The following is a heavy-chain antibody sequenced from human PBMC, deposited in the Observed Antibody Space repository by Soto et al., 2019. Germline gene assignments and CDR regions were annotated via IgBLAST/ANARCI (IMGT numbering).Heavy chain of an antibody. Sequence: SLRLSCAASGFTFSSYSMNWVRQAPGKGLEWVSSISSSSSYIYYADSVKGRFTISRDNAKNSLYLQMNSLRAEDTAVYYCARIRQWPNWFDPWGQGTLVTVSS. CDR2: ISSSSSYI. D-gene: IGHD6-19*01. V-gene: IGHV3-21*01. CDR1: GFTFSSYS. CDR3: ARIRQWPNWFDP. J-gene: IGHJ5*02.